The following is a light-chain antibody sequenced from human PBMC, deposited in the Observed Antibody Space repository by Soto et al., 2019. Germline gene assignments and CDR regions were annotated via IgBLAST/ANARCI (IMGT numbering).Light chain of an antibody. V-gene: IGKV3-20*01. CDR2: GTS. CDR1: QSVSSNY. CDR3: QRYDSTSLT. Sequence: EIVLTQSPGTLSLSPGERATLSCRTSQSVSSNYFDRYQQRPGQAPRLLIYGTSSRATGIPDRFSGSGSGTYFTLTISRLEPEDFAVHYCQRYDSTSLTFGGGTKVEI. J-gene: IGKJ4*01.